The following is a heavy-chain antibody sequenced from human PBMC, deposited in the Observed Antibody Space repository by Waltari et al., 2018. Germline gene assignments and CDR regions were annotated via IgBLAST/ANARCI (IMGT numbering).Heavy chain of an antibody. CDR3: ASVFGVVDDP. V-gene: IGHV3-20*04. D-gene: IGHD3-3*01. Sequence: EVQLVESGGGVVRPGGSLRLSCAASGFTFDDYGMSWVRQAPGKGLEWVSGINWNGGSTGYAAAVKGRITICRDNAKNSRYLQMNRLRDEDTALYYCASVFGVVDDPWGQGTMVTVSS. CDR1: GFTFDDYG. J-gene: IGHJ3*01. CDR2: INWNGGST.